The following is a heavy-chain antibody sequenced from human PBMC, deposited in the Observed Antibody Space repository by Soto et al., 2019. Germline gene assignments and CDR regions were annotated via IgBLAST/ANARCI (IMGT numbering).Heavy chain of an antibody. CDR2: IKQDGSEK. J-gene: IGHJ6*02. CDR3: ARGVLAASGYYYYYYGMDV. CDR1: GFTFSSYW. D-gene: IGHD3-3*02. Sequence: GGSLRLSCAASGFTFSSYWMSWVRQAPGKGLEWVANIKQDGSEKYYVDSVKGRLTISRDNAKNSLYLQMNSLRAEDTAVHYCARGVLAASGYYYYYYGMDVWGQGTTVTLS. V-gene: IGHV3-7*03.